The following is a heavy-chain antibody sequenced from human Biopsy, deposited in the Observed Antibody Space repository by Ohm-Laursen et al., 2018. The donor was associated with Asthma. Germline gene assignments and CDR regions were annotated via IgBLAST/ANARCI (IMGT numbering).Heavy chain of an antibody. CDR1: GFTFSTYA. V-gene: IGHV3-30*04. D-gene: IGHD3-9*01. J-gene: IGHJ5*02. CDR2: ISYDGSNK. Sequence: SLRLSCTAPGFTFSTYAMHWVRQAPGKGLEWVAVISYDGSNKYYADAVKGRFTISRNNTKNTLYLQMNSLRAEDAGVYYCAEDERYFDWYWFDPWGRGTLVTVSS. CDR3: AEDERYFDWYWFDP.